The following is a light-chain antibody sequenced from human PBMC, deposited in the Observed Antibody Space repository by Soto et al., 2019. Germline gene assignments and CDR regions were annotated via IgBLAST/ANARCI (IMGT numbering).Light chain of an antibody. Sequence: EMVMTQSPAILSVSPGESATLSCRASQSVNSNYLAWYQQHPGQAPRLLIYDASNRATGIPARFSGSGSGTDFTLTISSLEPEDFAVYYCQQRSNWPPITFGQGTRLEIK. V-gene: IGKV3-11*01. CDR3: QQRSNWPPIT. J-gene: IGKJ5*01. CDR1: QSVNSNY. CDR2: DAS.